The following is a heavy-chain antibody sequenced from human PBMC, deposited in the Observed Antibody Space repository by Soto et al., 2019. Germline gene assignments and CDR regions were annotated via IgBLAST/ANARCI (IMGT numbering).Heavy chain of an antibody. D-gene: IGHD4-17*01. J-gene: IGHJ4*02. CDR1: GGSISSYY. Sequence: SETLSLTCTVSGGSISSYYWSWIRQPPGKGLEWIGYIHYSGSTNYNPSLKSRVTISVDKSKNHFSLKLTSVTAADTAVYYCARSEATVLDYWGQGTLVTVSS. CDR2: IHYSGST. V-gene: IGHV4-59*12. CDR3: ARSEATVLDY.